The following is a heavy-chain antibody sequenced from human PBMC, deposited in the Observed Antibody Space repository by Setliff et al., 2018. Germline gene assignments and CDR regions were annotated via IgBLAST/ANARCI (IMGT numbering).Heavy chain of an antibody. Sequence: PGGSLRLSCAASGFTLSRFSLHWVRQAPGKGLEWVAVVSYDGNVKYYADSVKGRFTISKDNARNTLSLQMNSLRPDDAAVYYCARVRGDFLADSYQPLDLWGQGALVTVSS. CDR2: VSYDGNVK. J-gene: IGHJ5*02. CDR3: ARVRGDFLADSYQPLDL. CDR1: GFTLSRFS. D-gene: IGHD3-9*01. V-gene: IGHV3-30*03.